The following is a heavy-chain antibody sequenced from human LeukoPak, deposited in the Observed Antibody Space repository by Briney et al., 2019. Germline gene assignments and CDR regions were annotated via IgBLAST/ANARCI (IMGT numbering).Heavy chain of an antibody. CDR2: IWYDGSNK. V-gene: IGHV3-33*01. Sequence: GGSLRLSCAASGFTFSSYGMHWVRQAPGKGLEWVAVIWYDGSNKYYADSVKDRFTISRDNSKNTLYLQMNSLRAEDTAVYYCARGTRQQLFLFLYWGQGTLVTVSS. D-gene: IGHD6-13*01. CDR1: GFTFSSYG. J-gene: IGHJ4*02. CDR3: ARGTRQQLFLFLY.